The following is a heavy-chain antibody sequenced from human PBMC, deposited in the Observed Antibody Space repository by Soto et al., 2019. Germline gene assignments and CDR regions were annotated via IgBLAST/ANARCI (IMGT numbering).Heavy chain of an antibody. D-gene: IGHD1-26*01. CDR3: ARERQWEPLLY. CDR1: GYSFTNYP. Sequence: QVRLVQSGAEVKRPGASVRVSCKASGYSFTNYPITWVRQVPGQGLEWMGWASAYNRNTNYAQKFEDRVIMTTDSSTGTAHMELRSLRYDDTALYFGARERQWEPLLYWGQGTLVTVSS. CDR2: ASAYNRNT. V-gene: IGHV1-18*01. J-gene: IGHJ4*02.